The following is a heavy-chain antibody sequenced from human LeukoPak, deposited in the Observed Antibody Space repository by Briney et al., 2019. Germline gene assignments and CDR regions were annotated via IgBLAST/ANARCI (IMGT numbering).Heavy chain of an antibody. J-gene: IGHJ3*02. CDR1: GYTFTDYY. V-gene: IGHV1-69-2*01. CDR2: VDPEDGET. D-gene: IGHD2-2*02. Sequence: ASVKISCKASGYTFTDYYMHWVQQAPGKGLEWMGRVDPEDGETIYAEKFQGRVTITADTSTDTAYMELSSLRSEDTAVYYCARGDVGYCSSTSCYTGAFDIWGQGTMVTVSS. CDR3: ARGDVGYCSSTSCYTGAFDI.